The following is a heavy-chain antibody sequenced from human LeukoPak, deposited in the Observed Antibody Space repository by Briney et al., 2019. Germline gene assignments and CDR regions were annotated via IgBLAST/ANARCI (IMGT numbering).Heavy chain of an antibody. CDR1: GFTFDDYA. V-gene: IGHV3-9*01. CDR3: ATGTVAGTFDY. Sequence: GRSLRLSCAASGFTFDDYAMHWVRQAPGKGLEWVSGISWNSGSIGYADSVKGRFTISRDNAKTSLYLQMNSLRAEDTALYYCATGTVAGTFDYWGQGTLVTVSS. J-gene: IGHJ4*02. CDR2: ISWNSGSI. D-gene: IGHD1-14*01.